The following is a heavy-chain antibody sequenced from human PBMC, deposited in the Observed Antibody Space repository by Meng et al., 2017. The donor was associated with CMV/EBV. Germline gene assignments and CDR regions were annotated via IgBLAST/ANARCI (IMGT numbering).Heavy chain of an antibody. J-gene: IGHJ5*02. D-gene: IGHD3-10*01. CDR1: GFTVSTNY. CDR2: IYTAGDT. CDR3: ARGGSFDR. V-gene: IGHV3-66*02. Sequence: SLRTSCAAHGFTVSTNYMNWVRQAPGKGLEWVSVIYTAGDTYYADSVKGRFTISRDNSKNTVYLQMNSLRAEDTAVYYCARGGSFDRWGQRTLVTVSS.